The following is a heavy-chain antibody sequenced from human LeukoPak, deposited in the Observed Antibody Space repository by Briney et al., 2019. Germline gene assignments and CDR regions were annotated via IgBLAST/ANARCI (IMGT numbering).Heavy chain of an antibody. CDR1: GGSTSSSSYY. Sequence: SETLSLTCTVSGGSTSSSSYYWGWIRQPPGKGLEWIGSIYYSGSTYYNPSLKSRVTISVDTSKSQFSLKLSSVTAADTAVYYCARVNNYYDSSGHAFDIWGQGTMVTVSS. V-gene: IGHV4-39*07. CDR2: IYYSGST. J-gene: IGHJ3*02. D-gene: IGHD3-22*01. CDR3: ARVNNYYDSSGHAFDI.